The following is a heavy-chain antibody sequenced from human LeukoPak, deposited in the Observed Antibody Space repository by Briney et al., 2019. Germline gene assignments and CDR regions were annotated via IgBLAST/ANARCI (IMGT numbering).Heavy chain of an antibody. CDR1: GGSISSGSYY. J-gene: IGHJ5*02. Sequence: SETLSLTCTVSGGSISSGSYYWRWIRQPPGKGLEWIVSIYYSGSTYYNPSLKSRVTISVDTSKNQFSLKLSSVTAADTAVYYCARAQEVVVPAAVWFDPWGQGTLVTVSS. CDR2: IYYSGST. D-gene: IGHD2-2*01. CDR3: ARAQEVVVPAAVWFDP. V-gene: IGHV4-39*07.